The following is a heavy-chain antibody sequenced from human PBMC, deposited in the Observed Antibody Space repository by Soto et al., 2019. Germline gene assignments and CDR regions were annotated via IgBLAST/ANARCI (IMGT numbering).Heavy chain of an antibody. V-gene: IGHV1-8*01. CDR2: MNPNSGNT. D-gene: IGHD4-17*01. CDR1: TSYD. CDR3: ARTLYGDNVDY. J-gene: IGHJ4*02. Sequence: TSYDINWVGPATGQGLEWMGWMNPNSGNTGYAQKFQGRVTMTRNTSISTAYMELSSLRSEDTAVYYCARTLYGDNVDYWGQGTLVTVSS.